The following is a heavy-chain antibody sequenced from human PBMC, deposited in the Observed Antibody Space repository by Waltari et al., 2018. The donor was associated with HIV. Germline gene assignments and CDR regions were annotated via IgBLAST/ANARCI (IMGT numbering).Heavy chain of an antibody. CDR2: ISGRGGGR. CDR3: AKDYDSSGFYYFDY. CDR1: GFTFSNYA. V-gene: IGHV3-23*01. Sequence: EVHLLESGGGLVQPGGSLRLSCAASGFTFSNYAMNWVGQAPGKGLGWVSAISGRGGGRYYADSGKGRLTISRDNSKKTLYLQMNSLRAEDTAVYYCAKDYDSSGFYYFDYWGQVTLVTVSS. D-gene: IGHD3-22*01. J-gene: IGHJ4*02.